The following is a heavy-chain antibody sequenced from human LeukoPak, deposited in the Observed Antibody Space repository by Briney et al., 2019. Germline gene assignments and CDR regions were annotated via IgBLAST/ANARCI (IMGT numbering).Heavy chain of an antibody. CDR3: ARGRGWSLGYCSSTSCYDFTY. CDR1: GYTFTSYD. J-gene: IGHJ4*02. Sequence: ASVKVSCKASGYTFTSYDINWVRQATGQGLECMGWMNPNSGNTGYAQKFQGRVTMTRNTSISTAYMELSSLRSEDTAVYYCARGRGWSLGYCSSTSCYDFTYWGQGTLVTVSS. D-gene: IGHD2-2*01. CDR2: MNPNSGNT. V-gene: IGHV1-8*01.